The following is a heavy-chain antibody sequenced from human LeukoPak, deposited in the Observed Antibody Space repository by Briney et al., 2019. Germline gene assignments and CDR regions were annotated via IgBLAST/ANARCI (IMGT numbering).Heavy chain of an antibody. J-gene: IGHJ4*02. CDR1: GYTFTGYY. V-gene: IGHV1-2*02. CDR2: INSNSGGT. Sequence: GASVKVSCKASGYTFTGYYMHWVRQAPGQGLEWMGWINSNSGGTNYAQKFQGRVTMTRDTSISTAYMELSRLRSDDTAVYYCARDSARRGYSYGYPNLDYWGQGTLVTVSS. CDR3: ARDSARRGYSYGYPNLDY. D-gene: IGHD5-18*01.